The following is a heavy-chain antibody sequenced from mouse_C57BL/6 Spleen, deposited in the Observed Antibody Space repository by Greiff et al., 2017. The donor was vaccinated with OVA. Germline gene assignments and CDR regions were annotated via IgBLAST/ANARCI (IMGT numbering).Heavy chain of an antibody. D-gene: IGHD2-4*01. Sequence: EVQVVESGGGLVQPGGSMKLSCAASGFTFSDAWMDWVRQSPGKGLEWVAEIRNKANNHATYYAESVKGRFTISRDDSKSSVYLQMNSLRAEDTGIYYCTGSYDYDGRDWYFDVWGTGTTVTVSS. CDR3: TGSYDYDGRDWYFDV. CDR2: IRNKANNHAT. V-gene: IGHV6-6*01. CDR1: GFTFSDAW. J-gene: IGHJ1*03.